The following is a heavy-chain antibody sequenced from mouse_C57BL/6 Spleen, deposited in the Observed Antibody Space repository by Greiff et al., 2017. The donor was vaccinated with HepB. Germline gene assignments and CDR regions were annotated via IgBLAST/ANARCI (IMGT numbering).Heavy chain of an antibody. CDR2: IRSKSSNYAT. J-gene: IGHJ2*01. CDR3: VRDAPASYFDY. D-gene: IGHD6-1*01. V-gene: IGHV10-3*01. Sequence: GGGLVQPNGSLKLSCAASGFTFITYAMHWVRQAPGKGLEWVAHIRSKSSNYATYYVESVKDRFINTRDDSQSMLYLQRNNLKTEDTVMYYGVRDAPASYFDYWGQGTTLTVSS. CDR1: GFTFITYA.